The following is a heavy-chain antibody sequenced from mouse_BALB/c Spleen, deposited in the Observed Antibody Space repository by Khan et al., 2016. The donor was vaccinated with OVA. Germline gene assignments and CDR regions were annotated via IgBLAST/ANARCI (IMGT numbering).Heavy chain of an antibody. CDR1: GDSITSGY. Sequence: EVQLQESGPSLVKPSQTLSLTCSVTGDSITSGYWTWIRKFPGHKLEYMGYMIYSGDTSYNPSLKSRISITRHTSTNQYYLQLNSVTTEDTATYYCARSPYRYAFAYWGQGTLVTVSA. D-gene: IGHD2-14*01. CDR2: MIYSGDT. V-gene: IGHV3-8*02. CDR3: ARSPYRYAFAY. J-gene: IGHJ3*01.